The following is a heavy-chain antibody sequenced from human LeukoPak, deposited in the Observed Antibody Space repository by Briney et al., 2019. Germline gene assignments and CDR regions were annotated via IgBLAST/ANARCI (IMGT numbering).Heavy chain of an antibody. D-gene: IGHD3-22*01. CDR1: RFTFSSYA. CDR2: ISGSSGST. J-gene: IGHJ4*02. V-gene: IGHV3-23*01. Sequence: GGSLRLSCAASRFTFSSYAMSWVRQAPGEGLEWVSPISGSSGSTYYAHSVKSRFTISRDNSKNTLHLQMNSLRAEDTAVYYCAKDLGGYYDSSGYSPAIDYWGQGTLVTVPS. CDR3: AKDLGGYYDSSGYSPAIDY.